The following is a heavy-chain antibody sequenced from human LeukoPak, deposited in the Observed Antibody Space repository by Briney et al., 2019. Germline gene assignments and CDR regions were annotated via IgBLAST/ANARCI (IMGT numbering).Heavy chain of an antibody. D-gene: IGHD3-10*01. CDR3: ARRITMVRGASSLTYYFDY. CDR2: IYPGDSDT. J-gene: IGHJ4*02. V-gene: IGHV5-51*01. CDR1: GYSFTSYW. Sequence: PGESLKISCKGSGYSFTSYWIGWVRQMPGKGLEWMGIIYPGDSDTRYSPSFQGQVTISADKSISTAYLQWSSLKASDTAMYYCARRITMVRGASSLTYYFDYWGQGTLVTVSS.